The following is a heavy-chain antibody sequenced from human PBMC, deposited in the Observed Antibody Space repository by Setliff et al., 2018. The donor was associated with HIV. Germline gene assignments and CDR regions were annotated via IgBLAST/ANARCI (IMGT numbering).Heavy chain of an antibody. V-gene: IGHV4-59*02. CDR1: GGPVRRNY. D-gene: IGHD3-3*02. CDR2: ISYNGGT. J-gene: IGHJ4*02. Sequence: PSETLSLTCIVSGGPVRRNYWGWIRQPPGRGLEWIGYISYNGGTNYNPSLKSRVAISLDTSKNQFSLKMRSVTAADAAIYYCARDTFYLDYWGQGALVTVSS. CDR3: ARDTFYLDY.